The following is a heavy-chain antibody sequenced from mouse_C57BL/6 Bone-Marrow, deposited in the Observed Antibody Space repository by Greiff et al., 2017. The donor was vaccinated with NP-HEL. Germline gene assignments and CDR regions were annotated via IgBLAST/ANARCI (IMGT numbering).Heavy chain of an antibody. CDR3: ATSYDGYYGAMDY. D-gene: IGHD2-3*01. CDR1: GYTFTDYN. V-gene: IGHV1-22*01. Sequence: VQLKQSGPELVKPGASVKMSCKASGYTFTDYNMHWVKQSHGKSLEWIGYINPNNGGTSYNQKFKGKATLTVNKSSSTAYMELRSLTSEDSAVYYCATSYDGYYGAMDYWGQGTSVTVSS. CDR2: INPNNGGT. J-gene: IGHJ4*01.